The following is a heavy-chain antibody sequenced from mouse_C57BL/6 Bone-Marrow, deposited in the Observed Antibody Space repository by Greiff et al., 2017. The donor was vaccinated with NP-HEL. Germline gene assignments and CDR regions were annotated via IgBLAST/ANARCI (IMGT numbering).Heavy chain of an antibody. J-gene: IGHJ1*03. V-gene: IGHV14-4*01. Sequence: EVMLVESGAELVRPGASVKLSCTASGFNIKDDYMHWVKQRPEQGLEWIGWIDPENGDTEYDSKFQGKATITADKSSNTAYLQLSSLTSEDTAVYYCTPSSYWYFDVWGTGTTVTVSS. CDR2: IDPENGDT. D-gene: IGHD2-10*02. CDR1: GFNIKDDY. CDR3: TPSSYWYFDV.